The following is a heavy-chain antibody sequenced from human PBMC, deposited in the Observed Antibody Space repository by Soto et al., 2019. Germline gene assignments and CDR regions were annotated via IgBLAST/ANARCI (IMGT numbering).Heavy chain of an antibody. Sequence: GGSLRLSCAASGFTFSSYGMHWVRQAPGKGLEWVSVIWYDGSNKYYADSVKGRFTISRDNSKNTLYLEMNSLRAEDTAVYYCAKGKQLWLLTTAGMHXWGQATTVTVS. CDR3: AKGKQLWLLTTAGMHX. CDR2: IWYDGSNK. V-gene: IGHV3-30*02. CDR1: GFTFSSYG. J-gene: IGHJ6*02. D-gene: IGHD5-18*01.